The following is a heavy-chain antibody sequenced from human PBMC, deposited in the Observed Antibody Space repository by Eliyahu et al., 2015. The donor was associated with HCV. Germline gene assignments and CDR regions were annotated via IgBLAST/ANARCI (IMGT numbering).Heavy chain of an antibody. Sequence: QLQLQESGPGLVKPSETLSLTCTVSGGSISSSSYYWSGLGVSIIVGAPTTTRPSNVRVTFSHPSLKSRVTISVDTSKNQFSLKLSSVTAADTAVYYCARLSLYWGQGTLVTVSS. CDR1: GGSISSSSYY. V-gene: IGHV4-39*01. J-gene: IGHJ4*02. CDR2: PSNVRVT. CDR3: ARLSLY.